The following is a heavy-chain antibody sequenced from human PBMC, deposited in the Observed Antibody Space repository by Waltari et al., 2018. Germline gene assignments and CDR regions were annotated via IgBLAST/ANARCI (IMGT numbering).Heavy chain of an antibody. D-gene: IGHD1-26*01. V-gene: IGHV3-23*01. CDR2: ISGSTIST. CDR1: GFTFRDYA. Sequence: DVQLLESGGGLVQPGGSLRLSCVTSGFTFRDYAMGWVRQAPGKGLEWVSSISGSTISTYYADSVRGRFTISRDNSKNTLYLQMNNLGAGDTAKYCCAKSLVIPGADYWGQGTLVTVSS. CDR3: AKSLVIPGADY. J-gene: IGHJ4*02.